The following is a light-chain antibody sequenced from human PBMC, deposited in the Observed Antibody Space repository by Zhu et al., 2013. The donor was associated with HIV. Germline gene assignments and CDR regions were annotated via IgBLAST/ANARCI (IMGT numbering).Light chain of an antibody. CDR2: AAS. Sequence: DIQLTQSPSFLSASVGDRVTITCRASQGISSYLAWYQQKPGKAPKLLIYAASTLQSGVPSRFAGRGSGTEFTLTITGLQPEDFATYYCHHVNDNPAFGPGTTVDFK. J-gene: IGKJ3*01. CDR1: QGISSY. V-gene: IGKV1-9*01. CDR3: HHVNDNPA.